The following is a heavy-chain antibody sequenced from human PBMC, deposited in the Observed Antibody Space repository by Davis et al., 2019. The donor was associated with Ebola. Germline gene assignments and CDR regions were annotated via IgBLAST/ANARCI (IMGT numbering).Heavy chain of an antibody. V-gene: IGHV3-11*01. Sequence: GGSLTLSCATSAFTFGAHYMSWARQAPGRGLESIAYITSTGQTKYYADSVKGRFIISRDDAKSSVSLQMDGLRAEDAAVYYCARRRIAEIDYWGQGTLVTVSS. D-gene: IGHD6-13*01. CDR1: AFTFGAHY. CDR2: ITSTGQTK. J-gene: IGHJ4*02. CDR3: ARRRIAEIDY.